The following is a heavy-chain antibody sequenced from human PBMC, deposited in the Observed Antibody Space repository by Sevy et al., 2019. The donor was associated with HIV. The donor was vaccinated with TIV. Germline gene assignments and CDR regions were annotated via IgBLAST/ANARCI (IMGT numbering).Heavy chain of an antibody. V-gene: IGHV4-30-2*01. D-gene: IGHD7-27*01. CDR2: MYYSGSH. CDR1: GDSISTIGYS. Sequence: SETLSLTCGVSGDSISTIGYSWSWIRQPPGKALVWIGYMYYSGSHFYNPSLQSRVSISFDTSKMQLSLKLTSMTAAYTAVYYCAGWGGRAFHIWGQGTMFTVSS. CDR3: AGWGGRAFHI. J-gene: IGHJ3*02.